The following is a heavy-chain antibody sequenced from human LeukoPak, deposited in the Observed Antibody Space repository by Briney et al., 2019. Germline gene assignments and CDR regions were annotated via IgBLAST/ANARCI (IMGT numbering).Heavy chain of an antibody. CDR1: GGSISSGSYY. J-gene: IGHJ3*02. CDR3: ARAGSSGWYSAFDI. V-gene: IGHV4-61*02. Sequence: PSETLSLTCTVSGGSISSGSYYWSWIRQPAGKGLEWIGRIYTSGSTNYNPSLKSRVTISVDTSKNQFSLKLSSVTAADTAVYYCARAGSSGWYSAFDIWGQGTMVTVSS. D-gene: IGHD6-19*01. CDR2: IYTSGST.